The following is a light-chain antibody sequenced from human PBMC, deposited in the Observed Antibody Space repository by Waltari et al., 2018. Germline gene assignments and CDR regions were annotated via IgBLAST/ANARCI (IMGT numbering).Light chain of an antibody. Sequence: EIVLTQSPATLSLSPGERATLSCRASQSVSSYLAWYQQKPGQAPRLLIYDASNRATGIPARFSGSESGTDFTLTISSLEPEDFAVYYCQQRSNWPFGPGTKVDIK. CDR3: QQRSNWP. CDR2: DAS. J-gene: IGKJ3*01. CDR1: QSVSSY. V-gene: IGKV3-11*01.